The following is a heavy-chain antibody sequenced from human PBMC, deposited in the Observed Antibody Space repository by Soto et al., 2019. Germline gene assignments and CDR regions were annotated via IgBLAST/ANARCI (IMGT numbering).Heavy chain of an antibody. J-gene: IGHJ6*02. Sequence: GGALGLSCAASGVTFSSHWMHWVRQAPDKGLVWVSQINPDGRITTYADSVNGRFTFSRDNAKNTLYLQMNSLRVEDTAVYYCARGITGAMDVWGRGTTVTVSS. V-gene: IGHV3-74*01. CDR2: INPDGRIT. CDR1: GVTFSSHW. D-gene: IGHD1-20*01. CDR3: ARGITGAMDV.